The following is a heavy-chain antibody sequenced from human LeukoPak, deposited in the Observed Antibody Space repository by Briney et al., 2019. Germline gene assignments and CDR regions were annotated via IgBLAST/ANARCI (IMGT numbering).Heavy chain of an antibody. CDR2: IIPIFGTA. CDR3: ARGPDTAMVKGRYHFDY. CDR1: GGTFSSNA. J-gene: IGHJ4*02. V-gene: IGHV1-69*13. Sequence: ASVKVSCKASGGTFSSNAISWVRQAPGQGLEWMGGIIPIFGTANYAQRFQGRVTITADESTSTAYMELSSLRSEDTAVYYCARGPDTAMVKGRYHFDYWGQGTLVTVSS. D-gene: IGHD5-18*01.